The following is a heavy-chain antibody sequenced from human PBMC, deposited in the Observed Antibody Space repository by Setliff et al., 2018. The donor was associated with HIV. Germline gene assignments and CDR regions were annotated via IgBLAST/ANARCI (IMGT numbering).Heavy chain of an antibody. CDR3: ARGACGGDSCYLMKYYFDH. CDR1: GYSFNRYD. J-gene: IGHJ4*02. V-gene: IGHV1-18*01. Sequence: VASVKVSCKASGYSFNRYDINWVRQAPGQGLEWMGWIGGDNGGTNYAQKFRGRVTKTTDTSTTTAYMELRSLRSDDTAMYYCARGACGGDSCYLMKYYFDHWGQGTLVTVSS. CDR2: IGGDNGGT. D-gene: IGHD2-15*01.